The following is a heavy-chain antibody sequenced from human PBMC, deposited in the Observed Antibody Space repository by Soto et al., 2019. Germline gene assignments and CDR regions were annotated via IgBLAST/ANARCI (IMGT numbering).Heavy chain of an antibody. D-gene: IGHD1-26*01. CDR1: GLNFSSYS. Sequence: VGSMILSCTASGLNFSSYSRYWVSKAPGKGLEWVAVVSYDGINKYYADSVKGRFTISRDNSKNTLWLQLNSLRAEDTALYYCTRGGREGDYSDYWGQGTPVTVS. J-gene: IGHJ4*02. V-gene: IGHV3-30-3*01. CDR2: VSYDGINK. CDR3: TRGGREGDYSDY.